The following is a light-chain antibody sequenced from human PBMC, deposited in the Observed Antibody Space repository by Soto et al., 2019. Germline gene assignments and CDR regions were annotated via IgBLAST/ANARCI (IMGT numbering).Light chain of an antibody. CDR2: GAS. CDR1: QSLSSSY. V-gene: IGKV3-20*01. Sequence: EIVLTQSPGTLSLSPGERATLSCRASQSLSSSYLAWYQQKPGQAPRLLIYGASSRATGIPDRFSGSGSGTDFTLTISRLEPEDFAVYYCQQYGSSPWTFGQGTTVPIK. CDR3: QQYGSSPWT. J-gene: IGKJ1*01.